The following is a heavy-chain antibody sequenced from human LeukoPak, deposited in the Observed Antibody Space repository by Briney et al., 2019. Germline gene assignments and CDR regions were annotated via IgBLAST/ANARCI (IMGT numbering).Heavy chain of an antibody. J-gene: IGHJ4*02. D-gene: IGHD5-24*01. V-gene: IGHV4-59*01. CDR1: GGSISSYY. Sequence: SETLSLTCTVSGGSISSYYWSWIRQPPGKGLEWIGYIYYSGSTNYNPSLKSRVTISVDTSKNQFSLKLSSVTAADTAAYYCARGKRGPNHEPFDYWGQGTLVTVSS. CDR2: IYYSGST. CDR3: ARGKRGPNHEPFDY.